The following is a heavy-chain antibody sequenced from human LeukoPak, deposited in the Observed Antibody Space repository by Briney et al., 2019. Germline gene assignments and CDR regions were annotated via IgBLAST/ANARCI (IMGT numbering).Heavy chain of an antibody. CDR3: AKDDAWLQYND. CDR1: GFTFRDYG. D-gene: IGHD5-24*01. V-gene: IGHV3-23*01. CDR2: INNAGVNT. Sequence: GGSLRLSCAASGFTFRDYGMSWVRQAPGKGLEWVSSINNAGVNTHYADSVKGRFTVSRDNSKNTLYLQINSLRDEDTAVYYCAKDDAWLQYNDWGQGTLVTVSS. J-gene: IGHJ4*02.